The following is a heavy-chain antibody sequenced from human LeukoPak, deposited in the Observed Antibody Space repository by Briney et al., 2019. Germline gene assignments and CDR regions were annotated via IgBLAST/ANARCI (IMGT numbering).Heavy chain of an antibody. Sequence: PPETLSLTCAVSGGSISSGGYSWRWIRQPPGKGLEWIGYIYHSGSTYYNPSLKSRVTISVDRSKNQFSLKLSSVTAADTAVYYCARAAAGTGWWFDPWGQGTLVTVSS. V-gene: IGHV4-30-2*01. CDR2: IYHSGST. CDR1: GGSISSGGYS. CDR3: ARAAAGTGWWFDP. D-gene: IGHD6-13*01. J-gene: IGHJ5*02.